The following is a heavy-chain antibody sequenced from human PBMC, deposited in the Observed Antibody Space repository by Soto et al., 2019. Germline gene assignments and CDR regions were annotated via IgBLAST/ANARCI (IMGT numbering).Heavy chain of an antibody. CDR1: GFTFSSYA. CDR3: AKNPPDDYGDYGAFDI. Sequence: GGSLRLSCAASGFTFSSYAMSWVRQAPGKGLEWVSAISGSGGSTYYADSVKGRFTISRDNSKNTLYLQMNSLRAEDTAVYYCAKNPPDDYGDYGAFDIWGQGTMVTVSS. CDR2: ISGSGGST. D-gene: IGHD4-17*01. J-gene: IGHJ3*02. V-gene: IGHV3-23*01.